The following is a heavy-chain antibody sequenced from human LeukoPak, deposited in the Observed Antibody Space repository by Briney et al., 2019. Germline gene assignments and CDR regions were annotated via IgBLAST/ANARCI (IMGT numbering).Heavy chain of an antibody. J-gene: IGHJ4*02. CDR1: GGSISSYY. CDR3: ARDRRDGYNPPPYFDY. V-gene: IGHV4-59*01. CDR2: IYYSGST. D-gene: IGHD5-24*01. Sequence: PSETLSLTCTVSGGSISSYYWSWIRQPPGKGLEWIGYIYYSGSTNYNPSLKSRVTISVDTSKNQFSLKLSSVTAADTAVYYCARDRRDGYNPPPYFDYWGQGTLVTVFS.